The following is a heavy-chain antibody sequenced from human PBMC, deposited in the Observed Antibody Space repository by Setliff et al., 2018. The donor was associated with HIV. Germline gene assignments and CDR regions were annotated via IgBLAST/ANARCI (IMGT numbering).Heavy chain of an antibody. CDR2: IHHSGSA. CDR3: ASPRSLLVWYDAFEI. Sequence: PSETLSLTCAVSGYSISDGYYWGWIRQLPGKGPEWIGSIHHSGSAHFNPSLKSRVAMSVDTSENQFSLTLSSVTAADTAVYYCASPRSLLVWYDAFEIWGQGTMVTVSS. V-gene: IGHV4-38-2*01. D-gene: IGHD3-16*01. CDR1: GYSISDGYY. J-gene: IGHJ3*02.